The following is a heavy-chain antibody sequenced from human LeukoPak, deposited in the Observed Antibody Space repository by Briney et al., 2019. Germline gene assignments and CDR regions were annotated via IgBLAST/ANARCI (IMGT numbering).Heavy chain of an antibody. V-gene: IGHV1-69*04. CDR1: GGTFSSYA. Sequence: GASVKVSCKASGGTFSSYAISWVRQAPGQGLEWMGRIIPIPGIANYAQKFQGRVTITADKSTSTAYMELSSLRSEDTAMYYCARDRDGYNSFQTTVIAYWGQGTLVTVSS. J-gene: IGHJ4*02. D-gene: IGHD5-24*01. CDR2: IIPIPGIA. CDR3: ARDRDGYNSFQTTVIAY.